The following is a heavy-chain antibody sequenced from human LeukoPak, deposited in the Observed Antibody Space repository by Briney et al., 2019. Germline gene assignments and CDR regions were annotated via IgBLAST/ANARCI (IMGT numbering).Heavy chain of an antibody. CDR1: VGSFSGYF. Sequence: PSETLSLTCVVYVGSFSGYFWSWMRQTPGRGLEWVSSISSSSSYIYYADSVKGRFTISRDNAKNSLYLQMNSLRADDTAVYYCARVAYSSSWRERYKYYLDYWGQGTLVTVSS. CDR2: ISSSSSYI. J-gene: IGHJ4*02. CDR3: ARVAYSSSWRERYKYYLDY. V-gene: IGHV3-21*06. D-gene: IGHD6-13*01.